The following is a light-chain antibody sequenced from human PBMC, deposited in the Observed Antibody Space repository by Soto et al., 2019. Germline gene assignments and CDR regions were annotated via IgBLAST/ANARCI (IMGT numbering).Light chain of an antibody. Sequence: EIVLTQSPGTLSLSPGETATLSCRASQSVSSNNLAWYHQKPGQTPRLLIYGASSRATGIPDRFSGSGSGTDFTLTISRLEPEDFAVDYCQQYDNSFTFGQGTRLEI. CDR2: GAS. CDR1: QSVSSNN. CDR3: QQYDNSFT. J-gene: IGKJ5*01. V-gene: IGKV3-20*01.